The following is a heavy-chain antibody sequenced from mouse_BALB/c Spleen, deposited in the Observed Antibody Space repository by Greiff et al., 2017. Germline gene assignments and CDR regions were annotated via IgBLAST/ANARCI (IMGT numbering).Heavy chain of an antibody. CDR2: IWAGGST. Sequence: VQVVESGPGLVAPSQSLSITCTVSGFSLTSYGVHWVRQPPGKGLEWLGVIWAGGSTNYNSALMSRLSISKDNSKSQVFLKMNSLQTDDTAMYYCATSITTVVAPDYWGQGTTLTVSS. V-gene: IGHV2-9*02. D-gene: IGHD1-1*01. J-gene: IGHJ2*01. CDR1: GFSLTSYG. CDR3: ATSITTVVAPDY.